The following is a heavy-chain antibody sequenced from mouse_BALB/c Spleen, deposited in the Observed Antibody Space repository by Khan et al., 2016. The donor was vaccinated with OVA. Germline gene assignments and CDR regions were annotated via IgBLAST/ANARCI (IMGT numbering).Heavy chain of an antibody. CDR3: ARDYGSLYWFFDV. Sequence: EVQLQESGPGLVKPSQTVSLTCTVTGISITSGNYRWSWIRQFPGNKLEWIGNIYYSGTVTYNPSLTSRTTITRDTSKNQFFLAMNSLTAEDTATYYCARDYGSLYWFFDVWGAGTTVTVSS. D-gene: IGHD1-1*01. J-gene: IGHJ1*01. V-gene: IGHV3-5*02. CDR2: IYYSGTV. CDR1: GISITSGNYR.